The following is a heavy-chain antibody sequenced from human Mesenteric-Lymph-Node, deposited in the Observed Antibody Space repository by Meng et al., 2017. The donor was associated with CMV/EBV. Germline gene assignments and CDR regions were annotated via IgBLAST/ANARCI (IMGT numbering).Heavy chain of an antibody. V-gene: IGHV3-74*01. CDR2: IYIDGSST. CDR3: ARAIVLVPAAEYYFDY. Sequence: GESLKISCAASGFAFSTYWMHWVRQAPGKGPVWVSRIYIDGSSTNYADSVGGRFTISRDNAKNTLFLQMNSLRAEDTAVYYCARAIVLVPAAEYYFDYWGQGTLVTVSS. CDR1: GFAFSTYW. D-gene: IGHD2-2*01. J-gene: IGHJ4*02.